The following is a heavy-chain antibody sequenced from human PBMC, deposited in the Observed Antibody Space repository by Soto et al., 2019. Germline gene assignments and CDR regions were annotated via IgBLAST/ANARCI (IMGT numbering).Heavy chain of an antibody. Sequence: EVQLVESGGGLVKPGGSLRLSCAASGFTFSSYSMNWVRQAPGKGLEWVSSISSSSSYIYYADSVKGRFTISRDNAKNSLYLHMNSLRAEDTAVYYCARDRVREVRHYYYYGMDVWGQGTTVTVSS. D-gene: IGHD1-26*01. J-gene: IGHJ6*02. V-gene: IGHV3-21*01. CDR1: GFTFSSYS. CDR2: ISSSSSYI. CDR3: ARDRVREVRHYYYYGMDV.